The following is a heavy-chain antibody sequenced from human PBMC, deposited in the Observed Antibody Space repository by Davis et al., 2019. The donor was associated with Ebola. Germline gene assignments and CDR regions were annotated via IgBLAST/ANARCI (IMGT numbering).Heavy chain of an antibody. CDR1: GFSLSTSGVV. CDR2: IYWDNDK. V-gene: IGHV2-5*02. D-gene: IGHD3-10*01. CDR3: VYSYGYY. Sequence: SGPTLVTPTQTLTLTCTFSGFSLSTSGVVVGWIRQPPGKALEWLALIYWDNDKRYSTSLKSRLTIMKDTSKNQVVLTMTNMDPVDTGTYYCVYSYGYYWGQGTLVTVSS. J-gene: IGHJ4*02.